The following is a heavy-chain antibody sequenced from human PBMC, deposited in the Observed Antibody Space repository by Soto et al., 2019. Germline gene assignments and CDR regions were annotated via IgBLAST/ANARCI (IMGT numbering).Heavy chain of an antibody. CDR1: GGSISSSSYY. J-gene: IGHJ4*02. V-gene: IGHV4-39*01. CDR2: IYYSGST. Sequence: XEALSLTFTVSGGSISSSSYYWGWIRQPPGKGLEWIGSIYYSGSTYYNPSLKSRVTISVGTSKNQFSLKLSSVTAADTAVYYRARQTNPGYSSSWFDYWGQGTLVTVSS. D-gene: IGHD6-13*01. CDR3: ARQTNPGYSSSWFDY.